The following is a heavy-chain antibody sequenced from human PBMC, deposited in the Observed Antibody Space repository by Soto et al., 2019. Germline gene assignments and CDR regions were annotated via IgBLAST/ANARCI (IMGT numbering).Heavy chain of an antibody. Sequence: SETLSLTCTVSGGSISSYYWSWIRQPPGKGLEWIGYIYYSGSTNYNPSLKSRVTTSVDTSKNQFSLKLSSVTAADTAVYYCARDGDYYDSSGYYPFDYWGQGTLVTVSS. J-gene: IGHJ4*02. CDR2: IYYSGST. V-gene: IGHV4-59*01. D-gene: IGHD3-22*01. CDR3: ARDGDYYDSSGYYPFDY. CDR1: GGSISSYY.